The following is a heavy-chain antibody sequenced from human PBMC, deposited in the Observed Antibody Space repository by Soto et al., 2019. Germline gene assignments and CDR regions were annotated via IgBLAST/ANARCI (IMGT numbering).Heavy chain of an antibody. CDR2: ISWNSGSI. Sequence: EVQLVESGGGLVQPGRSLRLSCAASGFTFDDYAMHWVQQAPGKGLEWVSGISWNSGSIGYADSVKGRFTISRDNAKNSLYLQMNSLRAEDTALYYCAKVALRYCSSTSCYAGVDYWGQGTLVTVSS. CDR3: AKVALRYCSSTSCYAGVDY. CDR1: GFTFDDYA. D-gene: IGHD2-2*01. V-gene: IGHV3-9*01. J-gene: IGHJ4*02.